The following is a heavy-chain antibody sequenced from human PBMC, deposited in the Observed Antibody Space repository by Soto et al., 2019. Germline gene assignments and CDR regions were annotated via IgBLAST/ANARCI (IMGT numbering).Heavy chain of an antibody. V-gene: IGHV4-4*02. CDR2: IYHSGTL. D-gene: IGHD2-15*01. J-gene: IGHJ6*02. CDR3: VRSVPAATCASNGMDV. CDR1: GGSVESSSC. Sequence: QVRLKESGPGLVKPSGTLSLTCAVSGGSVESSSCWSWVRQAPGKGLEWIGEIYHSGTLNYNPSLASCVAVSVDKSSNQFSMNLNSVTAADTAVYYCVRSVPAATCASNGMDVWGQGTTVTVSS.